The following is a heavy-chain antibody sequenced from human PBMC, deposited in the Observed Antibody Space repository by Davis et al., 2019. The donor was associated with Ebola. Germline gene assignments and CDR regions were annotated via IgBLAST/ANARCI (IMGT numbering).Heavy chain of an antibody. CDR1: GFTFDDYT. CDR2: ISWNSGSI. V-gene: IGHV3-9*01. Sequence: SLKISCAASGFTFDDYTMHWVRQAPGKGLEWVSGISWNSGSIGYADSVKGRFTISRDNAKNSLYLQMNSLRAEDTALYYCAKDIQYQLLFSGIDVWGQGTTVTVSS. D-gene: IGHD2-2*01. CDR3: AKDIQYQLLFSGIDV. J-gene: IGHJ6*02.